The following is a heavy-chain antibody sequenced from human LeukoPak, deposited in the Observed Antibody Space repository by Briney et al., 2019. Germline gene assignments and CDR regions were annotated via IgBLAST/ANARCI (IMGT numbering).Heavy chain of an antibody. CDR3: ARGTRTPLYYYDSSGFDI. CDR1: GFTFSSYA. V-gene: IGHV3-30*04. CDR2: ISYDGSNK. Sequence: GGSLRLSCAASGFTFSSYAMHWVRQAPGKGLEWVAVISYDGSNKYYADSVKGRFTISRDNSKNTLYLQMNSLRAEDTAVYYCARGTRTPLYYYDSSGFDIWGQGTMVTVSS. J-gene: IGHJ3*02. D-gene: IGHD3-22*01.